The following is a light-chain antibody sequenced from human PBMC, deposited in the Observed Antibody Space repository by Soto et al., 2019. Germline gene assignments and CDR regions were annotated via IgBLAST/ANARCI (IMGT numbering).Light chain of an antibody. Sequence: QSALTQPPSASGSPGQSVTISCTGTSSDVGGYNYVSWYQQHPGKAPKFMIYEVTKRPSGVPERFSGSKSGNTASLTVSGLQAEDEADYYCSSYAGSNNFVVFGGGTKLTVL. CDR3: SSYAGSNNFVV. CDR2: EVT. CDR1: SSDVGGYNY. J-gene: IGLJ2*01. V-gene: IGLV2-8*01.